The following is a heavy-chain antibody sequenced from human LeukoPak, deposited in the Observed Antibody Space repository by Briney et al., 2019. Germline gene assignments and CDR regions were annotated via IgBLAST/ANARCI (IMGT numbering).Heavy chain of an antibody. CDR3: ARDRQDIVVVVAATRLDY. D-gene: IGHD2-15*01. J-gene: IGHJ4*02. CDR1: GGSISSYY. CDR2: IYYSGST. V-gene: IGHV4-59*01. Sequence: SETLSLTCTVSGGSISSYYWSWIRQPPGKGLEWIGYIYYSGSTNYNPSLKSRVTISVDTSKNQFSLKLTSVTAADTAVYYCARDRQDIVVVVAATRLDYWGQGTLVTVSS.